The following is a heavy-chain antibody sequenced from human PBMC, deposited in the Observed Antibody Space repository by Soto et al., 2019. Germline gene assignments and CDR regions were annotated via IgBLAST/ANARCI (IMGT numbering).Heavy chain of an antibody. Sequence: GGSLRLSCAASGFTFSTYGMHWVRQAPGKGLEWLAVMWYDGSNKYYAESVKGRFTISRDNSKNTLYLQMNSLTGEDTAVYYCARGSGSGTYYPLDYWGQGTLVTVSS. CDR2: MWYDGSNK. V-gene: IGHV3-33*01. J-gene: IGHJ4*02. CDR1: GFTFSTYG. CDR3: ARGSGSGTYYPLDY. D-gene: IGHD3-10*01.